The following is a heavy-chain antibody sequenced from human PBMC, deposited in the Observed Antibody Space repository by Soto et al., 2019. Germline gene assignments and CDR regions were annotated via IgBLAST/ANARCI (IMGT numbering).Heavy chain of an antibody. CDR2: IYYSGST. Sequence: PSETLSLTCTVSGGSVSSGSYYWSWIRQPPGKGLEWIGYIYYSGSTNYNPSLKSRVTISVDTSKNQFSLKLSSVTAADTAVYYCAGNGGSSSMEYLEDYWGQGTLVTVSS. D-gene: IGHD6-6*01. CDR3: AGNGGSSSMEYLEDY. V-gene: IGHV4-61*01. J-gene: IGHJ4*02. CDR1: GGSVSSGSYY.